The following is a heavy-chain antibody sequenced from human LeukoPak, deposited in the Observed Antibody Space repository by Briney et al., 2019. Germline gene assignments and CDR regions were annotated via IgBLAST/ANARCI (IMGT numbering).Heavy chain of an antibody. CDR3: ARTSALHSSGWLGFYYYMDV. CDR1: GDSISGYY. D-gene: IGHD6-19*01. Sequence: SENLSVTATESGDSISGYYWSWLPPRPGKGLEWWRYIYYSGIANENTSLESRATISVDTSKNQFSLKLSSVTAADTAVYYCARTSALHSSGWLGFYYYMDVWGKGTTVTVSS. CDR2: IYYSGIA. J-gene: IGHJ6*03. V-gene: IGHV4-59*12.